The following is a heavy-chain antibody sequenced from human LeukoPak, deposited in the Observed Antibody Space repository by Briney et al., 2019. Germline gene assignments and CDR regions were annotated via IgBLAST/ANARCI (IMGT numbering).Heavy chain of an antibody. D-gene: IGHD6-19*01. J-gene: IGHJ4*02. Sequence: SETLSLTCTVSGGSISSYYWSWIRQPAGKGLEWIGRIYTSGSTNYNPSLKSRVTISVDRSKNQFSLKLSSVTAADTAVYYCARDLLSSSGWYYFDYWGQGTLVTVSS. CDR3: ARDLLSSSGWYYFDY. CDR1: GGSISSYY. V-gene: IGHV4-4*07. CDR2: IYTSGST.